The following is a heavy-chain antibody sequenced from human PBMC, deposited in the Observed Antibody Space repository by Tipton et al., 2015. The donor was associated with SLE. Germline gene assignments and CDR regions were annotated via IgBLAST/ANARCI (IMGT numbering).Heavy chain of an antibody. Sequence: TLSLTCAVYGGSFSGYYWSWIRQPPGKGLEWIGEINHSGGTDYNPSLKSRVTMSVDTSKNQFSLKLRSVTAADTAVYYCARGVPSGYDLGYFYYGMDVWGQGTTVTVSS. CDR2: INHSGGT. CDR1: GGSFSGYY. V-gene: IGHV4-34*01. J-gene: IGHJ6*02. D-gene: IGHD5-12*01. CDR3: ARGVPSGYDLGYFYYGMDV.